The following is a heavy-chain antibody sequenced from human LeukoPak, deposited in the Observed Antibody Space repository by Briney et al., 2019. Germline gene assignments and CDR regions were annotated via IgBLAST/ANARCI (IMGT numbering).Heavy chain of an antibody. V-gene: IGHV3-48*04. CDR3: ARADNYRFDS. CDR2: ITSSSSRM. Sequence: GGSLRLSCAASGFTFTSYSMNGVRQAPGKGLEWISYITSSSSRMYYADAVKGRFTISRDNAKNSLYLQMNSLRAEDTAVYYCARADNYRFDSWGQGVLVTVSS. J-gene: IGHJ4*02. CDR1: GFTFTSYS. D-gene: IGHD4-11*01.